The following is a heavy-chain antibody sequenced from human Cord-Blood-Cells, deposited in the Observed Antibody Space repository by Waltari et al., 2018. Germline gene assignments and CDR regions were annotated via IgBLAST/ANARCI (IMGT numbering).Heavy chain of an antibody. CDR1: GYSLTSYW. Sequence: EVQLVPSGAEVKKPGESLTISCKGSGYSLTSYWIGWVRQMPGKGLEWMGIIYPGDSDTRYSPSFQGQVTISTDKSISTAYLQWSSLKASDTAMYYCASPGGYSYAPLGYWGQGTLVTVSS. V-gene: IGHV5-51*01. D-gene: IGHD5-18*01. CDR3: ASPGGYSYAPLGY. J-gene: IGHJ4*02. CDR2: IYPGDSDT.